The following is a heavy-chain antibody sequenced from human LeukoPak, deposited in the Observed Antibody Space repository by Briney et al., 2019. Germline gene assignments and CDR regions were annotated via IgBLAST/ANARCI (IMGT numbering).Heavy chain of an antibody. V-gene: IGHV4-59*08. CDR1: GGSISSYY. Sequence: SETLSFTCTVSGGSISSYYWSWIRQPPGKGLEWIGYIYYSGSTNYNPSLKSRVTISVDTSKNQFSLKLSSVTAADTAVYYCARHYGSGYYYYYYGMDVWGQGTTVTVSS. CDR3: ARHYGSGYYYYYYGMDV. D-gene: IGHD3-10*01. J-gene: IGHJ6*02. CDR2: IYYSGST.